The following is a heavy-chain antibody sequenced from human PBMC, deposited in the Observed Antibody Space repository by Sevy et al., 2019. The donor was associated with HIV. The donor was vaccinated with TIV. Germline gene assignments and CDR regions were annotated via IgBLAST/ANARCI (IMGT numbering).Heavy chain of an antibody. D-gene: IGHD3-10*01. Sequence: GGCLRLSCAASGFTFNYHFMNWVRQVPGKGLEWVSYISSASSYINYSDSVKGRFTISRDNAKNLVFLEMNNLRPEDTAVYFCARGDYDGSLYYFDYWGHGTLVTVSS. V-gene: IGHV3-21*01. CDR3: ARGDYDGSLYYFDY. CDR2: ISSASSYI. J-gene: IGHJ4*01. CDR1: GFTFNYHF.